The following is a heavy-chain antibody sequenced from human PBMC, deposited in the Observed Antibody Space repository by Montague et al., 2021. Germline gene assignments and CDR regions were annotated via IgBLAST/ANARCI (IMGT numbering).Heavy chain of an antibody. Sequence: SETLSLTCTVSSGSIFHAHWSWVRQPPGKGLEWLGSMFYGGATSNNPSLKSRVTMSIDTSTNQFSLKLSFVTAADTAVYYCAKQDYFVSGTSYKGFDPWGQGTLVTASS. CDR2: MFYGGAT. CDR1: SGSIFHAH. D-gene: IGHD3-10*01. CDR3: AKQDYFVSGTSYKGFDP. J-gene: IGHJ5*02. V-gene: IGHV4-59*08.